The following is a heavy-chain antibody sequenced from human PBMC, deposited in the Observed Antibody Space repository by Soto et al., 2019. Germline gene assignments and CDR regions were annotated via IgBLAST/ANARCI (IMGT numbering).Heavy chain of an antibody. Sequence: SVKVSCKASGGTFSSYAISWLRQSPGQGLEWMGGIIPIFGTANYAQKLQGRVTITADESTSTAYMELSSLRSEDTAVYYCARGSPNYGSAPAYGMDVWGQGTTVTVSS. CDR1: GGTFSSYA. V-gene: IGHV1-69*13. J-gene: IGHJ6*02. D-gene: IGHD3-10*01. CDR3: ARGSPNYGSAPAYGMDV. CDR2: IIPIFGTA.